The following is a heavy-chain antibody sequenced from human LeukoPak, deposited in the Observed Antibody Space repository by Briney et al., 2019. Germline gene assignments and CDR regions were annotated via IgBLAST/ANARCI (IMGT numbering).Heavy chain of an antibody. J-gene: IGHJ6*02. V-gene: IGHV3-74*01. CDR1: GFSFGDYW. Sequence: GGSLRLSCAASGFSFGDYWMHWVRQPPGKGLVWVSRIHSGGSSTDYADSVKGRFTISRDNAKNTLYLQMNSLRAEDTALYYCVKGVTGTLSGLYGMDVWGQGTTVTVSS. CDR3: VKGVTGTLSGLYGMDV. CDR2: IHSGGSST. D-gene: IGHD1-7*01.